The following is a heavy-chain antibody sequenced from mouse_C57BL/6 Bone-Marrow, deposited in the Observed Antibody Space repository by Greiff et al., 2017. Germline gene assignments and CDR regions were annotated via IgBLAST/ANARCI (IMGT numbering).Heavy chain of an antibody. CDR2: IYPGSGST. D-gene: IGHD2-4*01. Sequence: QVQLKQPGAELVKPGASVKMSCKASGYTFTSYWITWVKQRPGQGLEWIGDIYPGSGSTNYNEKFQSKATLTVDTSSSTAYMQLSSLTSEDSAFYYCASDYDWYFDVWGTGTTVTVSS. CDR3: ASDYDWYFDV. V-gene: IGHV1-55*01. CDR1: GYTFTSYW. J-gene: IGHJ1*03.